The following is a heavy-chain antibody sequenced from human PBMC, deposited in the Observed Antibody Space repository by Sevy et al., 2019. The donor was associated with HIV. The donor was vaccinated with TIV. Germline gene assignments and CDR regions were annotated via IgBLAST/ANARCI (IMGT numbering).Heavy chain of an antibody. CDR1: GFTFSNAW. J-gene: IGHJ4*02. CDR3: TTDYCSGGSCSIPFDY. V-gene: IGHV3-15*01. D-gene: IGHD2-15*01. CDR2: IKSKTDGGTT. Sequence: GGSLRLSCAASGFTFSNAWMSWVRQAPGKGLEWVGRIKSKTDGGTTDYAAPVKGRFTISRDDSKNTLYLKMNSLKTEDTAVYYCTTDYCSGGSCSIPFDYWGQGTLVTVSS.